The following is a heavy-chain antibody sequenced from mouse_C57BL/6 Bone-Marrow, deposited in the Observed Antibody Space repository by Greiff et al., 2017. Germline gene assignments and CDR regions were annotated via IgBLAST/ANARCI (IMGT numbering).Heavy chain of an antibody. CDR1: GYTFTSYC. CDR3: EVFCDN. J-gene: IGHJ2*01. V-gene: IGHV1-55*01. Sequence: QVQLQQPGAELVKPGASVKMSCKASGYTFTSYCITWVEQRPGQGLEWIGDIYPGSGSTNYNEKFKSQATMTVDTSTSTAYMQLSSLTSEVSAVYFCEVFCDNWGKGTTLTVSS. CDR2: IYPGSGST.